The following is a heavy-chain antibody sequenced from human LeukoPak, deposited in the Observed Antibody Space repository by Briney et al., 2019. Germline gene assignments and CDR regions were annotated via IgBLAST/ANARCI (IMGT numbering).Heavy chain of an antibody. Sequence: GGSLRLTCAASGFTFSRYAMRCGGQAPGKGLEWVSAISGSGSSTYYADSVKGRFTIYRDNSKNMLYLQMNSLRAEDTAGSYCAKGGISAAGTSFYFDYWGQGTLVTVSS. CDR1: GFTFSRYA. D-gene: IGHD6-13*01. V-gene: IGHV3-23*01. J-gene: IGHJ4*02. CDR3: AKGGISAAGTSFYFDY. CDR2: ISGSGSST.